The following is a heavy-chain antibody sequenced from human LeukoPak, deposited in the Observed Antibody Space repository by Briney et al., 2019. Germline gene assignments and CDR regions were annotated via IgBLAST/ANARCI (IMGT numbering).Heavy chain of an antibody. CDR1: GFTFSSFA. V-gene: IGHV3-23*01. D-gene: IGHD2-15*01. Sequence: GGSLRLSCAASGFTFSSFALSWVRQAPGKGLEWISGISGSGGRTDYADSVKGRFTISRDNSKNTLYLQMSSLRADDTALYYCAKSPPRCSGGSCYGYWGQGTLVTVSS. J-gene: IGHJ4*02. CDR2: ISGSGGRT. CDR3: AKSPPRCSGGSCYGY.